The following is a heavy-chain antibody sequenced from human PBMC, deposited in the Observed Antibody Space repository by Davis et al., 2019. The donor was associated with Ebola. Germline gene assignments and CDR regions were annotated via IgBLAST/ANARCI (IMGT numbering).Heavy chain of an antibody. V-gene: IGHV3-74*01. CDR2: INSDGSST. D-gene: IGHD4-17*01. J-gene: IGHJ4*02. Sequence: GESLKISCAASGFTFSSYWMHWVRQAPGKGLVWVSRINSDGSSTNYADSVKGRFTISRDNAKNMLYLQMNSLRAEDTAVYYCARGAVTTLLNWGQGTLVTVSS. CDR1: GFTFSSYW. CDR3: ARGAVTTLLN.